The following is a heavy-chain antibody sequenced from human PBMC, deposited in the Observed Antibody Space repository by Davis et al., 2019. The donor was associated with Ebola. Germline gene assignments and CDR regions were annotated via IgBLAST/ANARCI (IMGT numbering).Heavy chain of an antibody. CDR2: IYYSGST. Sequence: MPSETLSLTCTVSGGYISSYYWSWIRQPPGKGLEWIGYIYYSGSTNYNPSLKSRVTISVDTSKNQFSLKLSSVTAADTAVYYCARELDWYFDLWGRGTLVTVSS. CDR1: GGYISSYY. V-gene: IGHV4-59*01. J-gene: IGHJ2*01. CDR3: ARELDWYFDL.